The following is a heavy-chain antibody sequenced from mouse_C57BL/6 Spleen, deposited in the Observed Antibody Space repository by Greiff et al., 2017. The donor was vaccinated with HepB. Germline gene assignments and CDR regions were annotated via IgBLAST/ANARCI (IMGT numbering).Heavy chain of an antibody. J-gene: IGHJ4*01. Sequence: VQLKESGPGLVKPSQSLSLTCSVTGYSITSGYYWNWIRQFPGNKLEWMGYISYDGSNNYNPSLKNRISITRDTSKNQFFLKLNSVTTEDTATYYCARRGDYYGSSYSYYAMDYWGQGTSVTVSS. V-gene: IGHV3-6*01. CDR1: GYSITSGYY. CDR2: ISYDGSN. CDR3: ARRGDYYGSSYSYYAMDY. D-gene: IGHD1-1*01.